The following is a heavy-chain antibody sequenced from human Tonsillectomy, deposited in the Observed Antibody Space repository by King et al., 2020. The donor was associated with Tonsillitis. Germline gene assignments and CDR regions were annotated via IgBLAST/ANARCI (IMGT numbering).Heavy chain of an antibody. D-gene: IGHD6-6*01. V-gene: IGHV4-31*03. Sequence: QLQESGPGLVKPSQTLSLTCTVSGGSISSGGYYWSWIRQPPGKGLEWMGYIYYSGSTYYNPSLKSRVTLSVDTSKNQFSLKLSSVTAADTAVYYCATARGSKYRTRYFDLWGRGTLVTVSS. CDR2: IYYSGST. CDR3: ATARGSKYRTRYFDL. CDR1: GGSISSGGYY. J-gene: IGHJ2*01.